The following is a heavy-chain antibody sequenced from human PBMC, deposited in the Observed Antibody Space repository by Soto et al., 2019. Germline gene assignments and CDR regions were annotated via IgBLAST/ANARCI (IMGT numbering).Heavy chain of an antibody. V-gene: IGHV1-69*13. J-gene: IGHJ3*01. CDR1: GGTFSSYA. CDR3: ARGGEDSVVVRAAAEANGFDV. D-gene: IGHD2-2*01. Sequence: ASVKVSCKASGGTFSSYAISWVRQAPGQGLEWMGGIIPIFGTANYAQKFQGRVTITADESTSTAYMELSSLRSEDTAVYYCARGGEDSVVVRAAAEANGFDVWGQGTMVTVSS. CDR2: IIPIFGTA.